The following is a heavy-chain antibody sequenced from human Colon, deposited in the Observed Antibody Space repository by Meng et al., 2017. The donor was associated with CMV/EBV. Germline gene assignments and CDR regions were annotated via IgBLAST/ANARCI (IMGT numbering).Heavy chain of an antibody. D-gene: IGHD2-8*01. V-gene: IGHV3-30*04. CDR1: GFTFSAYP. Sequence: GGSLRLSCAASGFTFSAYPIHWVRQAPGKGLEWVAIISHDGTKKNYAESVKGRFTISRDNSQNTVTVQMNSLRAEDTAVYYCARDGNDCIDGVCYYYYYGMDVWGQGTTVTVSS. CDR2: ISHDGTKK. CDR3: ARDGNDCIDGVCYYYYYGMDV. J-gene: IGHJ6*02.